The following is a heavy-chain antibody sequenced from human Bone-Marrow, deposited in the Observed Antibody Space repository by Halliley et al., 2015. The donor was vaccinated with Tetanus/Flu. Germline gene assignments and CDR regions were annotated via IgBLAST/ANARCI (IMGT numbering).Heavy chain of an antibody. Sequence: GTIYPGDSETKYSPSFQGQVTISADKSSSTAFLQGTSLKATDTAMYFGARAVLLGDDAFDVWGQGTMLTVSS. V-gene: IGHV5-51*01. CDR3: ARAVLLGDDAFDV. J-gene: IGHJ3*01. D-gene: IGHD3-9*01. CDR2: IYPGDSET.